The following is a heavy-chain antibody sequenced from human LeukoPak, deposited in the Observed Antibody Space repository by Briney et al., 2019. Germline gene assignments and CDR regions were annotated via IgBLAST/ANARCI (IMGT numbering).Heavy chain of an antibody. CDR1: GFIFSNYP. D-gene: IGHD2-21*01. J-gene: IGHJ3*01. CDR3: ARQQTYGIVRDTAFDF. V-gene: IGHV3-30-3*01. Sequence: GKSLRLSCAVSGFIFSNYPMHWVRQAPGKGLEWVAGISYDGSNKYYADSVKGRFNISRDSTKNTLYVQINSLRAEDTAVYYCARQQTYGIVRDTAFDFWGQGTKVTISS. CDR2: ISYDGSNK.